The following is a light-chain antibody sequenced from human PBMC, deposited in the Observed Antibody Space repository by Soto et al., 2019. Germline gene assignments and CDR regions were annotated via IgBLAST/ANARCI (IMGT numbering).Light chain of an antibody. CDR3: QQRSKCPVT. CDR1: QSVSSY. V-gene: IGKV3-11*01. J-gene: IGKJ5*01. Sequence: EIVLTQSPATLSLSPGERATLSCRASQSVSSYLVWYQQKPGQAPRLLIYDASNRATGTPARFSGSGSGTDFTLTIGSLEPEDFAVYYCQQRSKCPVTFGQGTRLEIK. CDR2: DAS.